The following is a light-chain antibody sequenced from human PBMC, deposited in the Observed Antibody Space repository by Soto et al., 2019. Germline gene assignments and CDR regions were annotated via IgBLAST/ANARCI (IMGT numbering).Light chain of an antibody. CDR3: QQYANSPHT. CDR1: QSVSTNY. Sequence: EIVLTQSPGTLSLSPGERATLSCRASQSVSTNYLAWYQHQPGQTPRLLIYAASSRATGIPDRFSGSGSGTDFTLTISRVEPEDFAMYYCQQYANSPHTFGQRTNLEIK. V-gene: IGKV3-20*01. J-gene: IGKJ2*01. CDR2: AAS.